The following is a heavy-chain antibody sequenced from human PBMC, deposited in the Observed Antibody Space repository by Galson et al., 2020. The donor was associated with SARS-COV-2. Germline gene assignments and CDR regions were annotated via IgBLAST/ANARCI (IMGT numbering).Heavy chain of an antibody. CDR2: IDPSDSYT. D-gene: IGHD3-10*01. Sequence: HGESLKISCKASGYIFTTHLISWVRQLPGKGLEWMGRIDPSDSYTHYSPSFQGHVTISTDNTINTAYLQLSGLKASDTAMYYCAILRDYWGQGTLVTVSS. J-gene: IGHJ4*02. CDR1: GYIFTTHL. CDR3: AILRDY. V-gene: IGHV5-10-1*01.